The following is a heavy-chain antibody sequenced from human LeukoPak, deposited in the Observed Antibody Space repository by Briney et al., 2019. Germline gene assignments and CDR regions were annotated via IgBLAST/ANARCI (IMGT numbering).Heavy chain of an antibody. J-gene: IGHJ4*02. CDR1: GGTFSSNA. D-gene: IGHD2-15*01. CDR3: AREVKDIVVVVAATPADYFDY. Sequence: GSSVKVSCKXSGGTFSSNAISWVRQAPGQGLEWMGRIIPIFGTANYAQKFQGRVTITTDESTSTAYMELSSLRSEDTAVYYCAREVKDIVVVVAATPADYFDYWGQGTLVTVSS. V-gene: IGHV1-69*05. CDR2: IIPIFGTA.